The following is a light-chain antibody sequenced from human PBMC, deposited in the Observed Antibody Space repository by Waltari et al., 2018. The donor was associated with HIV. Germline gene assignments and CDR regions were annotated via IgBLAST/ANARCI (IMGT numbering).Light chain of an antibody. V-gene: IGLV1-44*01. J-gene: IGLJ2*01. Sequence: QSVLTQPPSASGPPGQRVTISCSGSRSNIGSKTVNWYQQLPGTAPKLLIYRNEQRPSGVPDRVAGSKSGTSASLAISGRQSEDEAGYYCAAWDVSLNGLVFGGGTKVTVL. CDR2: RNE. CDR1: RSNIGSKT. CDR3: AAWDVSLNGLV.